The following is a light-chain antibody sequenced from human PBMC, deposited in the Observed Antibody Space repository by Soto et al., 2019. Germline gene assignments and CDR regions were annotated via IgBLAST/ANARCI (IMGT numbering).Light chain of an antibody. J-gene: IGLJ2*01. CDR2: AVS. Sequence: QSALTQPASVSGSPGQSSTISCTGTSSDVGGYNYVSWYHQHPGKAPKLMIYAVSNRPSGVSNRFSGSKSGNTASLTISGRQAEEEADYYCSSYTSSSTLVFGGGTKVTVL. CDR3: SSYTSSSTLV. CDR1: SSDVGGYNY. V-gene: IGLV2-14*01.